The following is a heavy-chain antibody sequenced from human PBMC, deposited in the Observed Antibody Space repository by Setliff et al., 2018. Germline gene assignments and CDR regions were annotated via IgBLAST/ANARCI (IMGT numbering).Heavy chain of an antibody. D-gene: IGHD6-25*01. CDR3: ARIRGYAHFDY. Sequence: ESGPTLVNPTQTLTLTCTFSGFSLSTSGVGVGWIRQPPGKALEWLALIYWDDDKYYSTSLKSRLTISKDTSKSQVVLTMTNMDPVDTATYHCARIRGYAHFDYWGQGTLVTVSS. J-gene: IGHJ4*02. CDR1: GFSLSTSGVG. V-gene: IGHV2-5*02. CDR2: IYWDDDK.